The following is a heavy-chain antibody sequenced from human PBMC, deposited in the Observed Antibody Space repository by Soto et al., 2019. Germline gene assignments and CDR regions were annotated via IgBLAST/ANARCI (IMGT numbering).Heavy chain of an antibody. J-gene: IGHJ4*02. Sequence: QVQLVESGGGVVQPGRSLRLSCAASGFTFSSYGMHWVRQAPGKGLEWVAVISYDGSNKYYADSVKGRFTISRDNSKNTLYLQMNSLRAEDTAVYYCAKAYCASLDYWGQGTLVTVSS. CDR2: ISYDGSNK. CDR3: AKAYCASLDY. D-gene: IGHD1-26*01. V-gene: IGHV3-30*18. CDR1: GFTFSSYG.